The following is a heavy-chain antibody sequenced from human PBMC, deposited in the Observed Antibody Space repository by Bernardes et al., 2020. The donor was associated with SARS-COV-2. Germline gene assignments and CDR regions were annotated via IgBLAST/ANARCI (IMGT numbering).Heavy chain of an antibody. Sequence: SGPTLVKPTQTLTLTCTFSGFSLTTSGMCVSWIRQPPGKALEWLALINWDDTTYYRTSLKTRLSVSRDTSDNQVVLTMTNMDPVDTATYYCARTPYPYSSGWYYFDSWGQGILVTVSS. V-gene: IGHV2-70*01. J-gene: IGHJ4*02. CDR1: GFSLTTSGMC. CDR3: ARTPYPYSSGWYYFDS. CDR2: INWDDTT. D-gene: IGHD6-19*01.